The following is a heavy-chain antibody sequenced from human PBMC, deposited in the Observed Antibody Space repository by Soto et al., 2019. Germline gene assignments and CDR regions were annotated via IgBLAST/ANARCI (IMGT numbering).Heavy chain of an antibody. V-gene: IGHV4-39*07. CDR1: GGSISISSYA. J-gene: IGHJ5*02. Sequence: PSETLCISWTVSGGSISISSYAGGWMRQPPGKGLEWIGSIYYSGSTYYNPSRKSRVTISVDTSKNQLSLKLSSVTAADAAVYYCARERDYDIFTGSWSQGTLVTVSS. CDR2: IYYSGST. CDR3: ARERDYDIFTGS. D-gene: IGHD3-9*01.